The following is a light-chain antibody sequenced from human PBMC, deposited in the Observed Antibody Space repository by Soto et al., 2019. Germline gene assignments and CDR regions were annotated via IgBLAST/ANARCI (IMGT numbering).Light chain of an antibody. CDR2: EVI. J-gene: IGLJ3*02. CDR3: SSFTSSRTWV. Sequence: QSALTQPASVSGSPGQSITISCTGSSSDVGGYDYVSWFQQHPGRAPKLLIYEVITRPSGVSTRFSGSKSANTASLTISGLQPEDEADVYCSSFTSSRTWVFGGGTKLTVL. CDR1: SSDVGGYDY. V-gene: IGLV2-14*01.